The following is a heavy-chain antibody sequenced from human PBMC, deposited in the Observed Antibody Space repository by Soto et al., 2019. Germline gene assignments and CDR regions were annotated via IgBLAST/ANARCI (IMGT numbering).Heavy chain of an antibody. CDR2: ISSSSSYI. Sequence: GGSLRLSCAASGFTFSSYSMNWVRQAPGKGLEWVSSISSSSSYIYYADSVKGRFTISRDNAKNSLYLQMNSLRAEDTAVYYCARATIFGVVIFDYWGQGTLVAVSS. J-gene: IGHJ4*02. CDR3: ARATIFGVVIFDY. D-gene: IGHD3-3*01. CDR1: GFTFSSYS. V-gene: IGHV3-21*01.